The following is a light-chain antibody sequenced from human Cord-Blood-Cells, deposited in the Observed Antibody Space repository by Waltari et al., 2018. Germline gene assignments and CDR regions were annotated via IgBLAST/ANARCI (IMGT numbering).Light chain of an antibody. Sequence: DIVMTQSPLSLPVTPGEPASISCRSSQGLLHSNGYNYLDWYLQKPGQSPQLLSYLGSNRASGVPDRFSGSGSGTEFTLKISRVEAEDVEVYYCMQALQTPWTFGQGTKVEMK. V-gene: IGKV2-28*01. CDR1: QGLLHSNGYNY. CDR3: MQALQTPWT. CDR2: LGS. J-gene: IGKJ1*01.